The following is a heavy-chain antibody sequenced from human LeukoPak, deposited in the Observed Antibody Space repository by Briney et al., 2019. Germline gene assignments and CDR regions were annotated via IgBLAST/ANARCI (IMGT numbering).Heavy chain of an antibody. J-gene: IGHJ4*02. V-gene: IGHV4-30-4*08. Sequence: SETLSLTCTVSGGSISSGDDYWSWIRQPPGKGLEWIGYIYYSGSTYYNPSLKSRVTISVDTSNNQFSLKLSSVTAADTAVYYCASLIVGATSVDYWGQGTLVTVSS. D-gene: IGHD1-26*01. CDR3: ASLIVGATSVDY. CDR2: IYYSGST. CDR1: GGSISSGDDY.